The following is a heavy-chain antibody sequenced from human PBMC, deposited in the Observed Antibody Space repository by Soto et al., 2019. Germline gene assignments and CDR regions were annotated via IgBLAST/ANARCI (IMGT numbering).Heavy chain of an antibody. CDR2: ISVYSGKT. J-gene: IGHJ6*02. Sequence: AAVKVSCKASGYTFSSYGITWVGQAPGQGLEWMGWISVYSGKTSYAQKLQDRVTMSTDTSTSTAYMELRSLRSDDTAFYYCARSAMAGDYYYYGMDVWGRGTTVTVSS. CDR3: ARSAMAGDYYYYGMDV. CDR1: GYTFSSYG. D-gene: IGHD6-19*01. V-gene: IGHV1-18*04.